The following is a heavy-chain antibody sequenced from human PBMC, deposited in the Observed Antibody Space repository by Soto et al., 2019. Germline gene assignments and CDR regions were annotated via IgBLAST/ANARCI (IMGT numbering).Heavy chain of an antibody. V-gene: IGHV4-34*01. CDR2: INHSGST. CDR1: GGSISSGGYS. CDR3: ARGSPATAIPWAFYSYYGMDV. J-gene: IGHJ6*02. Sequence: PSETLSLTCAVSGGSISSGGYSWSWIRQPPGKGLEWIGEINHSGSTNYNPSLKSRVTISVDTSKNQFSLKLSSVTAADTAVYYCARGSPATAIPWAFYSYYGMDVWGQGTTVTVSS. D-gene: IGHD2-2*02.